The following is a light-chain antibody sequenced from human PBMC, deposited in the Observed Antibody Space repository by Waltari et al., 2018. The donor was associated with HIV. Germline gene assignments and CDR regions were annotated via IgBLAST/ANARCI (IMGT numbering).Light chain of an antibody. Sequence: QSALTQPAPVSGSPGQSITIPCTGTRSDVGGYNFVSWYQQHPGKAPKLVIYEVTNRPSGVSNRFSGSKSGNTASLTISGLQAEDEADYYCYSYTNSHTRVFGTGTKVTVL. CDR2: EVT. V-gene: IGLV2-14*01. J-gene: IGLJ1*01. CDR3: YSYTNSHTRV. CDR1: RSDVGGYNF.